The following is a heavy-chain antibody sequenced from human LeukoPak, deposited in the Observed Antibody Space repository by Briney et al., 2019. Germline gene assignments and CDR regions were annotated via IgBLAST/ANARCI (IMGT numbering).Heavy chain of an antibody. V-gene: IGHV1-2*02. D-gene: IGHD6-13*01. Sequence: ASVKVSCKASGYTFTGYYMRWVRQAPGQGLEWMGWINPNSGGTNYAQKFQGRVTMTRDTSISTAYMELSRLRSDDTAVYYCARRIAAAGDFDYWGQGTLVTVSS. CDR1: GYTFTGYY. CDR3: ARRIAAAGDFDY. CDR2: INPNSGGT. J-gene: IGHJ4*02.